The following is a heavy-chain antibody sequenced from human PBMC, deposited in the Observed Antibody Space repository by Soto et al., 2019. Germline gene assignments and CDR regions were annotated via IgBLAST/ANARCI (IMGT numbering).Heavy chain of an antibody. CDR2: IIPIFGTA. Sequence: QVQLVQSGAEVKKPGSSVKVSCKASGGTFSNYAVSWVRQAPGQGLKWMGGIIPIFGTANYAQKFQGRVTITADESTSTAYVVLSSLRSDDTAVYYCAIERGGYSYGYPWFDPWGQGTLVTVSS. CDR1: GGTFSNYA. CDR3: AIERGGYSYGYPWFDP. D-gene: IGHD5-18*01. V-gene: IGHV1-69*12. J-gene: IGHJ5*02.